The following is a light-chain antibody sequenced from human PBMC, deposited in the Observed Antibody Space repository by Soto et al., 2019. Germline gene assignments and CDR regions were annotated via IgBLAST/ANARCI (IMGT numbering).Light chain of an antibody. J-gene: IGKJ1*01. CDR3: QQYASSPQT. V-gene: IGKV3D-15*01. CDR2: DAS. Sequence: IVMTQSPSTLSVSPGERATLSCRASQSVSSNLAWYQQKPGQAPRLLIYDASTRAAGIPDRFSASGSGADFTLIISRLEPEDFAVYSCQQYASSPQTFGQGTKVDIK. CDR1: QSVSSN.